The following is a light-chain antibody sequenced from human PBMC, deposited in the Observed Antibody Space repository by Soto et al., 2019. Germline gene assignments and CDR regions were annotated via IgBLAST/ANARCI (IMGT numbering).Light chain of an antibody. CDR1: QSVSSSY. J-gene: IGKJ4*01. CDR2: GAS. Sequence: EIVLTQSPGTLSLSPGERATLSCRASQSVSSSYLAWYQQKPGQAPRLLIYGASSRATGIPDRFSGSGSGTDFTLTISRLEPEDFAVYYCQQYTVWPFTFGGGTKVDIK. V-gene: IGKV3-20*01. CDR3: QQYTVWPFT.